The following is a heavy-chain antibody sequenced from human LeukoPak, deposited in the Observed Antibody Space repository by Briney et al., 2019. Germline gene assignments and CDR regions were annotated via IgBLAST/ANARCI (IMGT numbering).Heavy chain of an antibody. Sequence: SETLSLTCTVSGYSISSGYYWGWIRQSPGKGLEWIGSIYHSGSTYYNPSLKSRVTISVDTSKNQFSLKLSSVTAADTAVYYCARVRVGSSSWYRSFVGNFDYWGQGTLVTVSS. D-gene: IGHD6-13*01. CDR3: ARVRVGSSSWYRSFVGNFDY. CDR2: IYHSGST. V-gene: IGHV4-38-2*02. J-gene: IGHJ4*02. CDR1: GYSISSGYY.